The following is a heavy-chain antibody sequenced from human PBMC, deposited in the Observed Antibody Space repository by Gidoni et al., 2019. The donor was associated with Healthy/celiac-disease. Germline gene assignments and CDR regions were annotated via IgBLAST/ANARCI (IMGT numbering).Heavy chain of an antibody. CDR3: ASGFADFWSGYPGWFDP. Sequence: QVQLVQSGAEVKKPGSSVKLSCKASGGTFSSYAISWVRQAPGQGLEWMGRIIPILGIANYAQKFQGRVTMTADKFTSTAYMELSSLRSEDTAVYYCASGFADFWSGYPGWFDPWGQGTLVTVSS. D-gene: IGHD3-3*01. V-gene: IGHV1-69*04. J-gene: IGHJ5*02. CDR2: IIPILGIA. CDR1: GGTFSSYA.